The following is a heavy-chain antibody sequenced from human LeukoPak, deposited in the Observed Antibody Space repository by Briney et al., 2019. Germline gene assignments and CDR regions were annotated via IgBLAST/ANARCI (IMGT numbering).Heavy chain of an antibody. Sequence: SETLSLTCAVYGGSFSGYYWSWIRQPPGKGLEWIGEINHSGSTNYNPSLKSRVTISVDTSKNQFSLKLSSVTAADTAVYYCARDSPIAVAGTGEHYYYGMDVWGQGTTVTVSS. V-gene: IGHV4-34*01. CDR1: GGSFSGYY. CDR3: ARDSPIAVAGTGEHYYYGMDV. CDR2: INHSGST. D-gene: IGHD6-19*01. J-gene: IGHJ6*02.